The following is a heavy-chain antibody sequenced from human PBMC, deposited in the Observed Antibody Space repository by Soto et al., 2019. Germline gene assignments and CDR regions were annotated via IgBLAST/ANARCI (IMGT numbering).Heavy chain of an antibody. V-gene: IGHV3-21*01. CDR3: ARVSAVAGTIDY. D-gene: IGHD6-19*01. CDR2: ISSSSSYI. J-gene: IGHJ4*02. Sequence: EVPLVESGGGLVKPGGSLRLSCAASGFTFSSYSMNWVRQAPGKGLEWVSSISSSSSYIYYADSVKGRFTISRDNAKNSLYLQMNSLRAEDTAVYYCARVSAVAGTIDYWGQGTLVTFSS. CDR1: GFTFSSYS.